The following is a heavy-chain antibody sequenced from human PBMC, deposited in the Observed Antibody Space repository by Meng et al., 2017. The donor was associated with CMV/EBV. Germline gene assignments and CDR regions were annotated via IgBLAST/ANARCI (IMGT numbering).Heavy chain of an antibody. CDR2: IIPIFGTA. D-gene: IGHD1-7*01. CDR1: GGTFSSYA. J-gene: IGHJ6*02. Sequence: SVKVSCKASGGTFSSYAISWVRQAPGQGLEWMGGIIPIFGTANYAQKFQGRVTITTDESTSTAYMELSSLRSEDTAVYYCARKRYNWNYFTAPYYYYGMDVWGQGTTVTVSS. CDR3: ARKRYNWNYFTAPYYYYGMDV. V-gene: IGHV1-69*05.